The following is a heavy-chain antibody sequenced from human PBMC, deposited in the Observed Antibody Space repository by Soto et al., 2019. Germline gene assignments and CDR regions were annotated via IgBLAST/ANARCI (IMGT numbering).Heavy chain of an antibody. CDR3: VRVVEAATRHTDFDS. CDR2: VYYSGGT. J-gene: IGHJ4*02. Sequence: SETLSLTCDVSGGSIDNSHSFWGWVRQPPGRGLEFLGSVYYSGGTYYNPSLKSRVTVFXXXSXNXVXRXXXPVTXPETAMYYCVRVVEAATRHTDFDSWGQGIVGT. D-gene: IGHD2-15*01. V-gene: IGHV4-39*01. CDR1: GGSIDNSHSF.